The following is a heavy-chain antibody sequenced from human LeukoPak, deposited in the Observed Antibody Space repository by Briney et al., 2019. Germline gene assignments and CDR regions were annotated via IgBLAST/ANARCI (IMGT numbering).Heavy chain of an antibody. Sequence: GGSLRLSCAASGFTFSSYWLSWVRQAPGKGLEGVANIKQDGSEKDYVDSVKGRFTISRDNAKNSLYLQMNSLRPEDTSVYYCVRGRGSYFLDYWGQGTLVTVSS. J-gene: IGHJ4*02. V-gene: IGHV3-7*01. CDR2: IKQDGSEK. CDR3: VRGRGSYFLDY. D-gene: IGHD1-26*01. CDR1: GFTFSSYW.